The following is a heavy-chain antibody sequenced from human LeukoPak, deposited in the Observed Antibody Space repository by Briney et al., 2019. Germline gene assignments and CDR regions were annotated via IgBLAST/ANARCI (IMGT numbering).Heavy chain of an antibody. Sequence: ASVIVSCKDSGYTFTSYAMHWVRQAPGQRLEWMGWINAGNGNTKYSQKFQGRVTITRDTSASTAYMELSSLRSEDTAVYYCARDGSSWYWLEVFDYWGQGTLVTVSS. CDR3: ARDGSSWYWLEVFDY. D-gene: IGHD6-13*01. CDR1: GYTFTSYA. CDR2: INAGNGNT. V-gene: IGHV1-3*01. J-gene: IGHJ4*02.